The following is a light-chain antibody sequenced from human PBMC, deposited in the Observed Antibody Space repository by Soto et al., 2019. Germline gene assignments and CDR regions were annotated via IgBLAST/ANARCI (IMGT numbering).Light chain of an antibody. CDR3: QSYDGSLSAHYV. Sequence: QSVLTQPPSVSGAQGQRVTISCTGSSSNIGSGYDVQWYQQLPGTAPKLLIYGTSNRPSGVPDRFSGSKSGTSASLAITGLQADDEADYYCQSYDGSLSAHYVFGTGTKVIVL. J-gene: IGLJ1*01. V-gene: IGLV1-40*01. CDR2: GTS. CDR1: SSNIGSGYD.